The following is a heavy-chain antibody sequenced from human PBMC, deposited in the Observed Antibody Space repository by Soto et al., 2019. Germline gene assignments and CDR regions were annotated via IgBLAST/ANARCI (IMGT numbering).Heavy chain of an antibody. V-gene: IGHV3-74*01. CDR1: GFTFSSYW. J-gene: IGHJ1*01. Sequence: GGSLRLSCAASGFTFSSYWMHWVRQAPGKGLVWVSRINSDGSSTSYADSVKGRFTISRDNAKNTLYLQMNSLRAEDTAVYYCARVVVAAAPDEYFQHWGHGTLVTVSS. CDR2: INSDGSST. D-gene: IGHD2-15*01. CDR3: ARVVVAAAPDEYFQH.